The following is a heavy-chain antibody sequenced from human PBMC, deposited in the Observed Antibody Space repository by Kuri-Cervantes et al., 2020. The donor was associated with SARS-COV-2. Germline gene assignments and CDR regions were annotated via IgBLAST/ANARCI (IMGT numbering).Heavy chain of an antibody. V-gene: IGHV4-34*01. CDR3: ARGTLSAVPATFLGLGFYRYYFMDV. D-gene: IGHD2/OR15-2a*01. Sequence: SETLSLTCAVYGGSFSGYNWNWIRQPPGKGLEWIGEINHSGSTNYNPSVQSRVAISADTAKYQFSLKLSSVTAADTAVYYCARGTLSAVPATFLGLGFYRYYFMDVWGKGTTVTVSS. J-gene: IGHJ6*03. CDR1: GGSFSGYN. CDR2: INHSGST.